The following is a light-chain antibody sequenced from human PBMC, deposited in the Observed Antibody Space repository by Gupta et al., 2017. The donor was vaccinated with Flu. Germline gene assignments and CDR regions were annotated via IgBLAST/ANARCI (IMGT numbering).Light chain of an antibody. J-gene: IGKJ3*01. CDR3: LQRSSWPRLA. CDR2: DAS. Sequence: ATLSLSPGERATVSCRTSQNVAESLAWYQQKPGQPPRLLIYDASKRATGIPARFSGSGPGTEFTLTISSREPEDFAVYFCLQRSSWPRLAFGPGTKVDIK. CDR1: QNVAES. V-gene: IGKV3D-11*02.